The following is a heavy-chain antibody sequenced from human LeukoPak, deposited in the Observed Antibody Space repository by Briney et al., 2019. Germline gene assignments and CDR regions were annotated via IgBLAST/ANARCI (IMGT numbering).Heavy chain of an antibody. J-gene: IGHJ4*02. D-gene: IGHD6-6*01. V-gene: IGHV4-38-2*02. CDR3: AREKSSSVRFDY. CDR1: GYSFSSDYY. Sequence: SETLSLTCTVSGYSFSSDYYWGWIRQPPGKGLEWIGSIYHSGSTYYNPSLNSRVTISVDTSKNQFSLNLSSVTAADTAVYYCAREKSSSVRFDYWGQGTLVTVSS. CDR2: IYHSGST.